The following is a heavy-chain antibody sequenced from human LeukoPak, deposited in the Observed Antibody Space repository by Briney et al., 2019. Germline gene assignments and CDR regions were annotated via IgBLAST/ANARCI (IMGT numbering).Heavy chain of an antibody. Sequence: GGSLRLSCAASGFTFSRYWMHWVRQAPGKGLVWVSRINTDGSRTTYADSVKGRFTISRDNAKNTVYLQMNSLRAEDTAVYYCARVALGSYNWFDPWGQGTLVTVS. CDR1: GFTFSRYW. J-gene: IGHJ5*02. V-gene: IGHV3-74*01. CDR2: INTDGSRT. D-gene: IGHD3-10*01. CDR3: ARVALGSYNWFDP.